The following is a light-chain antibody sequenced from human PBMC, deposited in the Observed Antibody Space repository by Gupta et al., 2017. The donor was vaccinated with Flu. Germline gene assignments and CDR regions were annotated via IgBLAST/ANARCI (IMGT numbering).Light chain of an antibody. V-gene: IGKV3-15*01. J-gene: IGKJ2*01. CDR3: QQYDNWPMYT. Sequence: EIVMTQSPATLSVSPGERATLSCRASQSVSSNLAWYQQKPGQAPRLLISGASTRATGIPARFSGSGSGTEFTLTFSSLQSEDFAVYYCQQYDNWPMYTFGQGTKLEIK. CDR2: GAS. CDR1: QSVSSN.